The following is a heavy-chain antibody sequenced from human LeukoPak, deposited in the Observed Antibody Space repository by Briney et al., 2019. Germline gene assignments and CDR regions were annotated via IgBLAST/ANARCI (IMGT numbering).Heavy chain of an antibody. CDR3: ARAVDYCRSASCYEGYYYYMDV. CDR2: IYYSGST. D-gene: IGHD2-2*01. Sequence: SQTLSLTCTVSGGSISSGGYYWSWIRQHPGKGLEWIGYIYYSGSTYYNPSLKSRVTISVDTSKNQFSLKLSSVTAADTAVYYCARAVDYCRSASCYEGYYYYMDVWGKGTTVTVSS. J-gene: IGHJ6*03. V-gene: IGHV4-31*03. CDR1: GGSISSGGYY.